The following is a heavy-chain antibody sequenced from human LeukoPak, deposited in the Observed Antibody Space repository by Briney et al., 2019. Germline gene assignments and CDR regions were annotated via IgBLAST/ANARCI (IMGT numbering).Heavy chain of an antibody. V-gene: IGHV3-21*01. Sequence: GGSLRLSCAASGFTFSSYSMNWVRQAPGKGLEWVSSISSSSSYIYYADSVKGRFTISRDNAKNSLYLQMNSLRAEDTAVYYCARDEEYYDSSGPFDIWGQGTMVTVSS. D-gene: IGHD3-22*01. CDR1: GFTFSSYS. CDR2: ISSSSSYI. J-gene: IGHJ3*02. CDR3: ARDEEYYDSSGPFDI.